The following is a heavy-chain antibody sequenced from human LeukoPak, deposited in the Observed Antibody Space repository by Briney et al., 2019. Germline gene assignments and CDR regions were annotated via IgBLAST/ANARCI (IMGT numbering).Heavy chain of an antibody. V-gene: IGHV1-69*04. CDR1: GGTFSSYA. J-gene: IGHJ3*02. CDR2: IIPILGIA. Sequence: GSSVKVSCKASGGTFSSYAISWVRQAPGQGLEWMGRIIPILGIANYAQKFQGRVTITADKSTSTAYMELSSLRSEDTAVYYCASPSAALWQQLVDAFDIWGQGTMVTVSS. CDR3: ASPSAALWQQLVDAFDI. D-gene: IGHD6-13*01.